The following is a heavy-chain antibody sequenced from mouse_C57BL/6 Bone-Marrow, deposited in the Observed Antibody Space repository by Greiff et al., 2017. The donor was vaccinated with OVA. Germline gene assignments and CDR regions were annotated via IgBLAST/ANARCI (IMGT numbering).Heavy chain of an antibody. J-gene: IGHJ4*01. D-gene: IGHD1-1*01. CDR3: ARLGYYGSSRYYYYAMDY. V-gene: IGHV1-52*01. CDR2: IDPSDSET. CDR1: GYTFTSYW. Sequence: QVQLQQSGAELVRPGSSVKLSCKASGYTFTSYWMHWVKQRPIQGLEWIGNIDPSDSETHYNQKFKDKATLTVDKSSSTAYMQLSSLTSEDSAVYYCARLGYYGSSRYYYYAMDYWGQGTSVTVSS.